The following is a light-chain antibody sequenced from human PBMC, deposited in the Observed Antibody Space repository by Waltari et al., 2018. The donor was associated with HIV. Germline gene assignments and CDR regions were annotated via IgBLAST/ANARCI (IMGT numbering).Light chain of an antibody. CDR3: QSYDTSLSGSV. V-gene: IGLV1-40*01. CDR2: GNN. J-gene: IGLJ3*02. CDR1: SSNIAALARFD. Sequence: QSVLTHPPSGSGAPGQRVTNSCTGSSSNIAALARFDVHWYQQLPGTAPKLLVYGNNNRPSGVPDRFSVSKSGASASLAITGLQAEDEADYYCQSYDTSLSGSVFGGGTKLTVL.